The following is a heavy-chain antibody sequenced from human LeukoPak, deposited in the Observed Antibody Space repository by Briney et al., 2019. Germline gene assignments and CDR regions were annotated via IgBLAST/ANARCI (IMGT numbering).Heavy chain of an antibody. CDR1: GFTFSSYG. CDR2: IRYDGSNK. Sequence: GGSLRLSCAASGFTFSSYGMHWVRQAPGKGLEWVAFIRYDGSNKYYADSVKGRFTISRDNSKNTLYLQMNSLRAEDTAVYYCAKDVGYYYYFDYWGQGTLVTVSS. J-gene: IGHJ4*02. V-gene: IGHV3-30*02. D-gene: IGHD5-12*01. CDR3: AKDVGYYYYFDY.